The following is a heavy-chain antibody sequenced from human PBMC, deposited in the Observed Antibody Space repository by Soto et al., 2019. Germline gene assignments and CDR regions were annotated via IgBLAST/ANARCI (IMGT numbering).Heavy chain of an antibody. CDR3: EVTSGY. Sequence: ASVKVSCKTSGYTFTDYDINWVRQATGQGLEWMGWVSPDFGNAGYAQQFQGRVTMTTNTSTSTAYMELTSLTSDATAVYYCEVTSGYWGQGTMVTVSS. D-gene: IGHD2-21*02. J-gene: IGHJ4*02. CDR1: GYTFTDYD. CDR2: VSPDFGNA. V-gene: IGHV1-8*01.